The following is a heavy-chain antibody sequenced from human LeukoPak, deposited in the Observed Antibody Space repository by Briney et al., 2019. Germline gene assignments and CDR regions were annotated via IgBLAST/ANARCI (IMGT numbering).Heavy chain of an antibody. D-gene: IGHD3-22*01. Sequence: GGSLRLSCAASGFTFSSYAMSWVRQAPGKGLEWVSAISGSGGSTYYADSVKGRFTISRDNAKNSLYLQMNSLRAEDTAVYYCARSPRNDGYLDYWGQGTLVTVSS. V-gene: IGHV3-23*01. CDR2: ISGSGGST. CDR3: ARSPRNDGYLDY. J-gene: IGHJ4*02. CDR1: GFTFSSYA.